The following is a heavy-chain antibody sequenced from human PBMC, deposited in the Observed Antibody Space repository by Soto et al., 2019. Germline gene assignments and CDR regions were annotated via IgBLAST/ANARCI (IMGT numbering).Heavy chain of an antibody. Sequence: QVQLVESGGGLVKPGGSLRLSCAASGFTFSDYYMSWVRQAPGKGLEWVSYISGSGVMYYADSVKGRFTISRDNAKNSLYLQMNSLRVEDSAMYYCARGNGFWSTYFRDWFDPWGQGTPVTVSS. CDR1: GFTFSDYY. D-gene: IGHD3-3*01. CDR3: ARGNGFWSTYFRDWFDP. CDR2: ISGSGVM. V-gene: IGHV3-11*01. J-gene: IGHJ5*02.